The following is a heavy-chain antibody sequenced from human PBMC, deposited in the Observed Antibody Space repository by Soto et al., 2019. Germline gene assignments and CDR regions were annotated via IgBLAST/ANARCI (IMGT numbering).Heavy chain of an antibody. CDR3: AKGYPRGVCAFNV. CDR1: GFTFSDYY. V-gene: IGHV3-11*01. Sequence: QVQLVESGGGLANPGGSLRLSCAASGFTFSDYYMSWIRQVPGKGLEWVSYINGGGNTIYYADSVRGRFTISRDNAKNALYLQMNSLRAEETAVYFCAKGYPRGVCAFNVWGQGTMVTVSS. CDR2: INGGGNTI. D-gene: IGHD2-15*01. J-gene: IGHJ3*01.